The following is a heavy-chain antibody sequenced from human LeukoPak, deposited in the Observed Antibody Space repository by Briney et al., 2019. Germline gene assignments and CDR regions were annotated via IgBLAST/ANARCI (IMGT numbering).Heavy chain of an antibody. V-gene: IGHV5-51*01. J-gene: IGHJ3*02. Sequence: PGESLKISCKGSGSSFTSYWIGWVRQMPGKGLEWMGIIYPGDSDTRYSPSFQGQVTISADKSISTAYLQWSSLKASDTAMYYCARQGYSSSWYGAFDIWGQGTMVTVSS. D-gene: IGHD6-13*01. CDR2: IYPGDSDT. CDR1: GSSFTSYW. CDR3: ARQGYSSSWYGAFDI.